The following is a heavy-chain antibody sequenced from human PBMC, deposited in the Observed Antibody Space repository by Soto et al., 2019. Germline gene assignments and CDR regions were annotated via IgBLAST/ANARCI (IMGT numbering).Heavy chain of an antibody. CDR3: ARGMTPPGAPAWEYFDA. Sequence: QVQLQESGPGLMKPSETLSLTCTVSGASITSSSYWSWIRLPAGKGLEWIGRFSLSGTTNYNPSPRSRVTMSADVSKNQFSLSLTSVTAADTALYYCARGMTPPGAPAWEYFDAWGPGTLFTVSS. V-gene: IGHV4-4*07. CDR2: FSLSGTT. J-gene: IGHJ4*02. D-gene: IGHD2-8*02. CDR1: GASITSSSY.